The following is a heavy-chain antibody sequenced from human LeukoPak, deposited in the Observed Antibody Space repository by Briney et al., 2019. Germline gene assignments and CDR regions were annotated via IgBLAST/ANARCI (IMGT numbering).Heavy chain of an antibody. CDR3: ARERGAWSGGAFDI. CDR1: GGSISSYY. Sequence: SETLSLACSVSGGSISSYYWSWIRQTPGKGLEWIGYIYHSGSTNYNPSLKSRVTISVDTSKNELSLKLSSVTAADTAVYYCARERGAWSGGAFDIWGQGTMVTVSS. V-gene: IGHV4-59*12. CDR2: IYHSGST. D-gene: IGHD1-26*01. J-gene: IGHJ3*02.